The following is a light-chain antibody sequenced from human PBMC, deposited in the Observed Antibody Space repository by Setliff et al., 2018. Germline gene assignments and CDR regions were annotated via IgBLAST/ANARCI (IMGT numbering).Light chain of an antibody. CDR3: QQYGNSPWT. Sequence: EIVLTQSPGTLYLSPGERATLSCRASQSISSSDLAWYQQKPGQAPRLLIYGASSRATGIPDRFSGSGSGTDFTLTISRLEPEDFAVYYCQQYGNSPWTFGQGTKWISN. J-gene: IGKJ1*01. CDR2: GAS. CDR1: QSISSSD. V-gene: IGKV3-20*01.